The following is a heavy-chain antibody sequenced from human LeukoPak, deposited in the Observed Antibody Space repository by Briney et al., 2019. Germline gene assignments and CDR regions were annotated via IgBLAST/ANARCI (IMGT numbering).Heavy chain of an antibody. CDR3: AELGITMIGGV. Sequence: GGSLRLSCAASGFTFSSYEMNWVRQAPGKGLEWVSYISSSGSTKYYADSVKGRFTISRDNAKNSLYLQMNSLRAEDTAVYYCAELGITMIGGVWGKGTTVTISS. J-gene: IGHJ6*04. V-gene: IGHV3-48*03. CDR2: ISSSGSTK. D-gene: IGHD3-10*02. CDR1: GFTFSSYE.